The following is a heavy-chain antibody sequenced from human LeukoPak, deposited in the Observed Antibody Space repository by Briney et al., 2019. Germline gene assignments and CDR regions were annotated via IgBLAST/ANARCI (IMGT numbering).Heavy chain of an antibody. D-gene: IGHD3-16*02. Sequence: GGSLRLSCAASGLIVSANYMNWVRQAPGKGLEWVSIIYSGGATFYADSVKGRFTISRDKNTLYLQMNSLGAEDTAVCYCARGLRSGLYWGQGTLVTVSS. CDR3: ARGLRSGLY. CDR2: IYSGGAT. CDR1: GLIVSANY. J-gene: IGHJ4*02. V-gene: IGHV3-53*01.